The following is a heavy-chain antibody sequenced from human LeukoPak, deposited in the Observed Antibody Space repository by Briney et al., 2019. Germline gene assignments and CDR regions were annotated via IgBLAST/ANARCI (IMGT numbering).Heavy chain of an antibody. Sequence: PGGSLRLSCAASGFTFSSYAMHWVRQAPGKGLEWVAIISYDGNNKYYADSVKGRFTISRDNSKNTLYLQMNSLRAEDTAAYYCARDRQDGGVIDYWGQGTLVTVSS. V-gene: IGHV3-30-3*01. CDR2: ISYDGNNK. CDR1: GFTFSSYA. J-gene: IGHJ4*02. D-gene: IGHD4-23*01. CDR3: ARDRQDGGVIDY.